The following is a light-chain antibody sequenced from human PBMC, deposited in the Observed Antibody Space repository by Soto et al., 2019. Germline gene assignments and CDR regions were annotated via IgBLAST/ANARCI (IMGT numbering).Light chain of an antibody. CDR1: QHISSW. CDR2: DVS. Sequence: DIQMTQSPTTLSASVGDRVTITCRASQHISSWLAWYQQKPGKAPTLLIYDVSRLESGVPSRFSGSGSGTEFTLTISSLQPDDFAIYYCQQYSSYWTFGQGTKVDIK. V-gene: IGKV1-5*01. CDR3: QQYSSYWT. J-gene: IGKJ1*01.